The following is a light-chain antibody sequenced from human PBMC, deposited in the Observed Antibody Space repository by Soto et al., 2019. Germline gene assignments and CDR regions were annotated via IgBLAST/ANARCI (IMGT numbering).Light chain of an antibody. CDR2: GAS. CDR1: QSVASNY. J-gene: IGKJ4*01. V-gene: IGKV3-20*01. Sequence: EIVLTQSPGTLSLSLRDRATLSCWASQSVASNYLAWYQQRPGQAPRLLIYGASTRATGVPDRFSGSGSGTDFTLTISRLEPEDFAVYFCQQYAASPLTFGGGTKVEIK. CDR3: QQYAASPLT.